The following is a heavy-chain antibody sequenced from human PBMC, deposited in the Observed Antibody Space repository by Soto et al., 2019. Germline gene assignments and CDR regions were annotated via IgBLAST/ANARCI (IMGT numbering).Heavy chain of an antibody. Sequence: QVQLLKSGAETKKPGASVKVSCRASGYTFIYNYIHWVRLAPGHGLEWMGWINPKNGATSHAQKSQGRVTMTRDTSKNTVYMELSRLTSDDRATYYCARRDSSGSFDYWGQGTQVTVSS. J-gene: IGHJ4*02. CDR3: ARRDSSGSFDY. CDR2: INPKNGAT. V-gene: IGHV1-2*02. D-gene: IGHD5-18*01. CDR1: GYTFIYNY.